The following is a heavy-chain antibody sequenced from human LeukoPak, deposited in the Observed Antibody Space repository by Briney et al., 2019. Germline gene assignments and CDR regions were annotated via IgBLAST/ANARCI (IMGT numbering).Heavy chain of an antibody. CDR1: GGSISSGGYY. V-gene: IGHV4-31*03. D-gene: IGHD6-19*01. CDR3: ARVVAGRRFDP. J-gene: IGHJ5*02. CDR2: IYYSGST. Sequence: PSETLSLTCTVSGGSISSGGYYWSWIRQHPGKGLEWIGYIYYSGSTYYNPSLKSRVTISVDTSKNQFSLKLSSVTAADTAMYYCARVVAGRRFDPWGQGTLVTVSS.